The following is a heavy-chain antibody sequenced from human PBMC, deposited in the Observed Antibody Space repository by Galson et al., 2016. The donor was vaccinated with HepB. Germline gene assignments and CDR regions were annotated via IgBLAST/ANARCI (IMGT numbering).Heavy chain of an antibody. CDR1: GYSFSNYW. Sequence: QSGAEVKKPGESLTISCKGTGYSFSNYWIGWVRQMPGKGLEWMGIIYPGAFDIRYSPSFHGQVNISVDRSITTAYLKWRSLKASDTAIYYWASPGGGGVYWGQGTLVTVSS. CDR2: IYPGAFDI. CDR3: ASPGGGGVY. J-gene: IGHJ4*02. D-gene: IGHD3-10*01. V-gene: IGHV5-51*01.